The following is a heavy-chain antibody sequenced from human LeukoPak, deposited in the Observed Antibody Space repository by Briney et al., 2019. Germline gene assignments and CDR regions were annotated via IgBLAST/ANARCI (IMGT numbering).Heavy chain of an antibody. CDR1: GFTFSSYG. CDR2: ISYDGSNK. V-gene: IGHV3-30*18. Sequence: GGSLRLSCAASGFTFSSYGMHWVRQAPGKGLEWVAVISYDGSNKYYADSVKGRFTISRDNSKNTLYLQMNSLRAEDTAVYYCAKGKQLVYWGQGTLVTVSS. D-gene: IGHD6-13*01. CDR3: AKGKQLVY. J-gene: IGHJ4*02.